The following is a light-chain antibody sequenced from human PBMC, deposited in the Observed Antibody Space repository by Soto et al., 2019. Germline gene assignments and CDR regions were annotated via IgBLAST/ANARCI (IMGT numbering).Light chain of an antibody. CDR1: QSISSY. V-gene: IGKV1-5*01. Sequence: DIQMTQSPSSLSASVGDRVTITCRASQSISSYLNWYQQKPGKAPKLLIYDASSLESGVPSRFSGSGSGTEFTLTISSLQPDDSATYYCQQYNSYPITFGQGTRLEIK. CDR2: DAS. CDR3: QQYNSYPIT. J-gene: IGKJ5*01.